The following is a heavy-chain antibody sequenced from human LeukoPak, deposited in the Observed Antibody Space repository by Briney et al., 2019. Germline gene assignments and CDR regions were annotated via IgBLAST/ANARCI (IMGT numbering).Heavy chain of an antibody. Sequence: PSETLSLTCAVSGGSISSGGYSWSWIRQPPGKGLEWIGYIYYGGSTYYNPSLKSRVTISVDTSKNQFSLKLSSVTAADTAVYYCARGSVGSGYYVENYFDYWGQGTLVTVSS. CDR2: IYYGGST. J-gene: IGHJ4*02. D-gene: IGHD3-22*01. CDR3: ARGSVGSGYYVENYFDY. V-gene: IGHV4-30-4*07. CDR1: GGSISSGGYS.